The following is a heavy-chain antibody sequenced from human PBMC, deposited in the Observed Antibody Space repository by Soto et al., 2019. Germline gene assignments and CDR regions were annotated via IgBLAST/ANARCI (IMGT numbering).Heavy chain of an antibody. CDR3: AKDRSYSSPGYAFDS. V-gene: IGHV3-9*01. CDR2: ISWNSGSI. D-gene: IGHD6-19*01. J-gene: IGHJ3*02. Sequence: EVQLLESGGGLVQPGRSLRLSCAASGFTFDDYAMHWVRQAPGKGLEWVSGISWNSGSIGYADSVKGRFTISRDKAKNSLYLQMNGRRAEDTALYYCAKDRSYSSPGYAFDSWGQGTMVTVSS. CDR1: GFTFDDYA.